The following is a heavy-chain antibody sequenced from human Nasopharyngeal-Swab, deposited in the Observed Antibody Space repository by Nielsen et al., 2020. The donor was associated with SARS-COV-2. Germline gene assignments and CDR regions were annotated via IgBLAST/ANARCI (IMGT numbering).Heavy chain of an antibody. CDR2: IYYSGST. D-gene: IGHD3-3*01. CDR3: AGTYYDFWSGPSGAFDI. J-gene: IGHJ3*02. Sequence: WIRQPPGKGLEWIGSIYYSGSTYYNPSLKGRVTISVDTSKNQFSLKLSSVTAADTAVYYCAGTYYDFWSGPSGAFDIWGQGTMVTVSS. V-gene: IGHV4-39*01.